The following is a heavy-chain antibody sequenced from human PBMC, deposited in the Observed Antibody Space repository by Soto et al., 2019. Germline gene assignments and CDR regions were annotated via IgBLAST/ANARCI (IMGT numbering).Heavy chain of an antibody. J-gene: IGHJ4*02. CDR2: IYYSGST. V-gene: IGHV4-39*02. CDR3: ARDRTYGSTRFDY. CDR1: GGSISSSSYY. D-gene: IGHD4-17*01. Sequence: SETLSLTCTVSGGSISSSSYYWGWIRQPPGKGLEWIGSIYYSGSTYYNPSLKSRVTISVDTSKNQFSLKLSSVTAADTAVYYCARDRTYGSTRFDYWGQGTLVTAPQ.